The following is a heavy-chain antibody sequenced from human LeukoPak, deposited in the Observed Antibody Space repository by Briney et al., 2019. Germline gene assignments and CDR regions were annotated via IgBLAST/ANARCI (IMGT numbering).Heavy chain of an antibody. Sequence: PSETLSLTCAVSGYSISSGYYWGWIRQPPGKGLEWVSAISGSGGNTYYADSVKGRFTISRDNSKDTLYLQMNSLRAEDTAVYYCAKDLDCSSTSCYPDYWGQGALVTVSS. V-gene: IGHV3-23*01. J-gene: IGHJ4*02. CDR3: AKDLDCSSTSCYPDY. CDR2: ISGSGGNT. D-gene: IGHD2-2*01. CDR1: GYSISSGYY.